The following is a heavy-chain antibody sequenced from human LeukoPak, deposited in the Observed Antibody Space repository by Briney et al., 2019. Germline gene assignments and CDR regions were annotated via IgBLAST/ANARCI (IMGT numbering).Heavy chain of an antibody. CDR3: ARHVGFGSWSSFDY. CDR1: GGSISSYY. V-gene: IGHV4-59*08. Sequence: SETLSLTCTVSGGSISSYYWSWIRQPPGKGLEWIGYIYYSGSTNYNPSLKSRVTISVDTSKNQFSLKLSSVTAADTAVYYCARHVGFGSWSSFDYWGQGTLVTVSS. J-gene: IGHJ4*02. CDR2: IYYSGST. D-gene: IGHD6-13*01.